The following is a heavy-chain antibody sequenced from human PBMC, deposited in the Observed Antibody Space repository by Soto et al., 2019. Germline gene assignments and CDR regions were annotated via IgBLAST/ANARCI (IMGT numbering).Heavy chain of an antibody. CDR1: GYTFTSYD. CDR2: MNPNSGNT. V-gene: IGHV1-8*01. D-gene: IGHD3-10*01. CDR3: ARDILNYYGSGSYGDYYYYMDV. J-gene: IGHJ6*03. Sequence: QVQLVQSGAEVKKPGASVKVSCKASGYTFTSYDINWVRQATGQGLEWMGWMNPNSGNTGYAQKCQGRVTMTRNTSISTAYMELSSLRSEDTAVYYCARDILNYYGSGSYGDYYYYMDVWGKGTTVTVSS.